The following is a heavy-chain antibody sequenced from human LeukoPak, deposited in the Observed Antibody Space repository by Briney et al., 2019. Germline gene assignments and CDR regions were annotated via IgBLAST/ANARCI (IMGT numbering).Heavy chain of an antibody. Sequence: GASVKVSCKASGYTFTGYYMHWVRQAPGQGLEWMGWINPNSGGTNYAQKFQGRVTMTRDTSISTAYMELSRLRSDDTAVYYCARVSPTGHDAFDIWGQGTMVTVSS. J-gene: IGHJ3*02. CDR3: ARVSPTGHDAFDI. CDR1: GYTFTGYY. D-gene: IGHD4-17*01. CDR2: INPNSGGT. V-gene: IGHV1-2*02.